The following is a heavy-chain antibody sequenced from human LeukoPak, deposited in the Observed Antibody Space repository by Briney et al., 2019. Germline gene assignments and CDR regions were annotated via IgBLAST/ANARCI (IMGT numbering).Heavy chain of an antibody. CDR3: ARVSAPYLEWLVDY. J-gene: IGHJ4*02. Sequence: KPSETLSLTCTVSGGSISSSSYYWGWIRQPPGKGLEWIGSIYYSGSTYYNPSLKSRVTISVDTSKNQFSLKLSSVTAADTAVYYCARVSAPYLEWLVDYWGQGTLVTVSS. V-gene: IGHV4-39*01. D-gene: IGHD3-3*01. CDR2: IYYSGST. CDR1: GGSISSSSYY.